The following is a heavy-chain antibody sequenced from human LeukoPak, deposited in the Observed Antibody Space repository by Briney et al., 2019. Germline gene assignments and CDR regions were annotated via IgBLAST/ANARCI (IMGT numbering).Heavy chain of an antibody. D-gene: IGHD2-15*01. CDR1: GFTFSNDW. CDR3: TTGHCLHALCP. Sequence: GGSLRLSCAASGFTFSNDWMSWVRQAPGKGLEWVGHIKSKTDGWTTDYFAPVEGRFTISRDDSQSTLYLQMSSLKFEDTAVYYCTTGHCLHALCPWGQGTLVTVSS. CDR2: IKSKTDGWTT. V-gene: IGHV3-15*01. J-gene: IGHJ1*01.